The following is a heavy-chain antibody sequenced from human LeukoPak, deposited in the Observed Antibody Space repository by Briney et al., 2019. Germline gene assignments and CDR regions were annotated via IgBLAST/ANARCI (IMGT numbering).Heavy chain of an antibody. CDR1: GFTFGDYA. CDR2: IRSKAYGGAT. V-gene: IGHV3-49*04. Sequence: GGSLRLSCTASGFTFGDYAMSWVRQAPGKGLEWVGFIRSKAYGGATEYAASVKGRFTISRDDSKSIAYLQMNSLKTEDTAVYYCTSDSSGSIWGQGTLVTVSS. D-gene: IGHD6-25*01. J-gene: IGHJ4*02. CDR3: TSDSSGSI.